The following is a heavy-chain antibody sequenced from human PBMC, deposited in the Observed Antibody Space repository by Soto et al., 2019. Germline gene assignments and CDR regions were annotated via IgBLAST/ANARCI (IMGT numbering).Heavy chain of an antibody. CDR2: IYSGGNT. V-gene: IGHV3-66*01. J-gene: IGHJ4*02. Sequence: DVQVEESGGGLVQPGGSLRLSCAASGFTVSSNYVSWVRQAPGKGLEWVSVIYSGGNTYYADSVKGRFTMSRDNSENTLFLQMNSLRAEDTAVYYCARDSKSTTVDYWGQGTLVTVSS. CDR1: GFTVSSNY. D-gene: IGHD5-12*01. CDR3: ARDSKSTTVDY.